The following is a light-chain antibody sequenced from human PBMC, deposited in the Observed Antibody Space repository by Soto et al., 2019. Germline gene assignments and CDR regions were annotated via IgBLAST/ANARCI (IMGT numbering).Light chain of an antibody. Sequence: DIPMTQSPSTLSASVGDRLTITCRASQSISSWLAWYQQKPGKAPRLLIYKASSLESGVPSRFSGSGSGTEFTLTISSLQPDDFATYYCQQYNAYSLTFGQGTKVEIK. V-gene: IGKV1-5*03. CDR3: QQYNAYSLT. J-gene: IGKJ1*01. CDR2: KAS. CDR1: QSISSW.